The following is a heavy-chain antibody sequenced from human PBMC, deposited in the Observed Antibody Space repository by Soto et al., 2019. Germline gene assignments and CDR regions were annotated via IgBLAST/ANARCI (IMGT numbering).Heavy chain of an antibody. CDR3: ARHHKTYCSGGSCYYYYYGMDV. CDR2: IYYSGST. V-gene: IGHV4-39*01. Sequence: PSETLSLTCTVSGGSISSSSYYWGWIRQPPGKGLEWIGSIYYSGSTYYNPSLKSRVTISVDTSKNQFSLKLSSVTAADTAVYYCARHHKTYCSGGSCYYYYYGMDVWGQGTTVTVSS. D-gene: IGHD2-15*01. J-gene: IGHJ6*02. CDR1: GGSISSSSYY.